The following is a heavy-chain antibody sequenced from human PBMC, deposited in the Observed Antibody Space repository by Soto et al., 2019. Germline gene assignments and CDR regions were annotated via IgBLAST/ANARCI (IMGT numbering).Heavy chain of an antibody. CDR1: GGSLSSGDYY. J-gene: IGHJ4*02. CDR2: MYKREST. D-gene: IGHD3-22*01. Sequence: QVQLQESGPGLVKPSQTLSLTCTVSGGSLSSGDYYCSWIRQPPGKFLELIGYMYKRESTDYSPYLNSRGTISLDTPTGQCSPKRSSVTAADTAVYCGAGDRVHDGSGYYYPHCDYWGQGTLVTVSS. V-gene: IGHV4-30-4*08. CDR3: AGDRVHDGSGYYYPHCDY.